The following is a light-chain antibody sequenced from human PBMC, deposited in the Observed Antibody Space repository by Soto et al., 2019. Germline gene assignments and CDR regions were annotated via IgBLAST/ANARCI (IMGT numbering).Light chain of an antibody. V-gene: IGLV7-46*01. CDR2: DTS. CDR3: LLSYSVVRAV. J-gene: IGLJ7*01. CDR1: TGAVTSGHY. Sequence: QAVVTQEPSLTVSPGGTVTLTCGSSTGAVTSGHYPYWFQQKPGQAPRTLIYDTSKRHSWTPARFSGSLLGGKAALTLSGAQPEDEAEYYCLLSYSVVRAVFGGGTQLTVL.